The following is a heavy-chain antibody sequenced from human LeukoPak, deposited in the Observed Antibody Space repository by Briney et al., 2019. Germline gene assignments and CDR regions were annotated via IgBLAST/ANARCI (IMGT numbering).Heavy chain of an antibody. D-gene: IGHD3-9*01. J-gene: IGHJ6*02. V-gene: IGHV3-9*01. CDR1: GFTFDDYA. CDR2: ISWNSGSI. Sequence: PGGSLRLSCAASGFTFDDYAMHWVRQAPGKGLEWVSGISWNSGSIGYADSVKGRFTISRDNAKNSLYLQMNSLRAEDTALYYCAKGGSGDRYVYSSYYYGMDVWGQGTTVTVSS. CDR3: AKGGSGDRYVYSSYYYGMDV.